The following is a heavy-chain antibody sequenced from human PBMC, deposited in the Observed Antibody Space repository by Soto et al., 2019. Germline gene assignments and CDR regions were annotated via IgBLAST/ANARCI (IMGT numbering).Heavy chain of an antibody. D-gene: IGHD1-7*01. CDR2: IIPIFGTA. CDR1: GGTLSSYA. Sequence: VEGSLQASGGTLSSYAFSWVRQAPGKGLEWMGGIIPIFGTANYAQKFQGRVTITADESTSTAYMELSSLRSEDTAVYYCAGPPELTRIYYYYGMDVWGQGTTVTVSS. CDR3: AGPPELTRIYYYYGMDV. V-gene: IGHV1-69*13. J-gene: IGHJ6*02.